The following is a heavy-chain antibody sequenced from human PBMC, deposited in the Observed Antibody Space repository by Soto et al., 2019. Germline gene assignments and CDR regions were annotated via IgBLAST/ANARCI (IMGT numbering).Heavy chain of an antibody. CDR2: IYHSGST. J-gene: IGHJ5*02. CDR3: ARDTPGYCSGGSCLRWFDP. Sequence: SETLSLTCAVSGGSISSSNWWSWVRQPPGKGLEWIGEIYHSGSTNYNPSLKSRVTISVDKSKNQFSLKLSSVTAADTAVYYCARDTPGYCSGGSCLRWFDPWGQGTLVTVSS. CDR1: GGSISSSNW. D-gene: IGHD2-15*01. V-gene: IGHV4-4*02.